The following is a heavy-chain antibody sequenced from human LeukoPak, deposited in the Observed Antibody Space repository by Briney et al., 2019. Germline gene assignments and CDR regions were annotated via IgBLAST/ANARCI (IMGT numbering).Heavy chain of an antibody. CDR1: GYTFTSYG. CDR3: ARGSYSGYEEDY. D-gene: IGHD5-12*01. CDR2: MNPNSGNT. J-gene: IGHJ4*02. Sequence: ASVKVSCKASGYTFTSYGISWVRQATGQGLEWMGWMNPNSGNTGYAQKFQGRVTMTRNTSISTAYMELSSLRSEDTAVYYCARGSYSGYEEDYWGQGTLVTVSS. V-gene: IGHV1-8*02.